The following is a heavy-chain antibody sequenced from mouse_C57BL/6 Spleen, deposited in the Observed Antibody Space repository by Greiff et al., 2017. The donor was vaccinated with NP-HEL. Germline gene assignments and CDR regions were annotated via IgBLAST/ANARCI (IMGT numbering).Heavy chain of an antibody. CDR2: IYPGDGDT. V-gene: IGHV1-82*01. CDR3: ARGATTVFDY. CDR1: GYAFSSSW. J-gene: IGHJ2*01. Sequence: QVQLQQSGPELVKPGASVKISCKASGYAFSSSWMNWVKQRPGKGLEWIGRIYPGDGDTNYNGKFKGKATLTADKSSSTAYMQLSSLTSEDSAVYFCARGATTVFDYWGQGTTLTVSS. D-gene: IGHD1-1*01.